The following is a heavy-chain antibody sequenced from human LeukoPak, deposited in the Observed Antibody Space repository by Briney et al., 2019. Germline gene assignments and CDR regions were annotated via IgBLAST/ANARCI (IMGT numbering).Heavy chain of an antibody. Sequence: GGSLRLSCAASGFTFSSYWMSWVRQAPGKGLEWVANIKQDGSEKYYVDSVKGRFTISRDNSRNTLYLQMNSLRAEDTAVYYCPRITAYDDSWGQGTLVTVSS. J-gene: IGHJ5*01. CDR1: GFTFSSYW. V-gene: IGHV3-7*03. D-gene: IGHD1-20*01. CDR3: PRITAYDDS. CDR2: IKQDGSEK.